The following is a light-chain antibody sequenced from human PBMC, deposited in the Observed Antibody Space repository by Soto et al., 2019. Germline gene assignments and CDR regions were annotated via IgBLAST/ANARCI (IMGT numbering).Light chain of an antibody. V-gene: IGKV1-5*01. J-gene: IGKJ1*01. CDR1: QTISNW. CDR3: RQYDSEST. Sequence: DIQMTQSPSTLSASIGDRVTITCRASQTISNWLAWYQQKPGKAPKVLIHDASRLESEVPSRFSGSGSGTEFTLTINNLQPDDFAIYYCRQYDSESTFGQGAKVDIK. CDR2: DAS.